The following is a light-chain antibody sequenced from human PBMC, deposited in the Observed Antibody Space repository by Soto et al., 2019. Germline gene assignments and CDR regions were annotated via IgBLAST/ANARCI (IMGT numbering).Light chain of an antibody. CDR2: EVS. Sequence: QSALTQPASVSLSPGQSITISCSGTSSDVGVYNYVSWYQQHPGKAPKLIISEVSNRPSGVSDRFSGSKSGNTASLTISGLHNEDEADYYCSSYTSTSTLVFGTGTKVTVL. CDR1: SSDVGVYNY. CDR3: SSYTSTSTLV. J-gene: IGLJ1*01. V-gene: IGLV2-14*01.